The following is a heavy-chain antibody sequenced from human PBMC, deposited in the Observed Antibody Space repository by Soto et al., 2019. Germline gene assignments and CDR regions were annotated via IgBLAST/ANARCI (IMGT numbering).Heavy chain of an antibody. CDR2: IKQDGSEK. Sequence: EVQLVESGGGLVQPGGSLALSCAASGFTFSRNWMSWVRQAPGKGLEWVANIKQDGSEKYYADAVKGRSTLSRDNVENSLYLQMNSLRAEDTAVYYCARDGDGYPAWGQGTLVTVSS. D-gene: IGHD1-1*01. CDR3: ARDGDGYPA. CDR1: GFTFSRNW. V-gene: IGHV3-7*01. J-gene: IGHJ5*02.